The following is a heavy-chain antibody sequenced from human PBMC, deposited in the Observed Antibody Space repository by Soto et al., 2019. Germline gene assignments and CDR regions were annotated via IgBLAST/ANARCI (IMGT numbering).Heavy chain of an antibody. V-gene: IGHV3-21*01. CDR3: ARVKYYYDSSGGDLLAFDI. J-gene: IGHJ3*02. D-gene: IGHD3-22*01. CDR1: GFTFSPYN. Sequence: PGGSLRLSCTASGFTFSPYNMNWVRQAPGKGLGWVSSISSSADSVKGRFTISRDNAKNSLYLQMNSLRAEDTAVYYCARVKYYYDSSGGDLLAFDIWGQGTMVTVSS. CDR2: ISSS.